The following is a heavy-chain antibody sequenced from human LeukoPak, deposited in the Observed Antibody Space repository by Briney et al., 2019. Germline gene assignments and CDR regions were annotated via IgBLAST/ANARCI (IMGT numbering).Heavy chain of an antibody. J-gene: IGHJ4*02. D-gene: IGHD4-17*01. CDR2: ISSSGSTI. CDR1: GFTFSSYE. CDR3: ARVPYGDYVVDFDY. V-gene: IGHV3-48*03. Sequence: GGSLRLSCAASGFTFSSYEMNWVRQAPGKGLEWVSYISSSGSTIYYADSVKGRFTISRDNAKNSLYLQMNSLRAEDTAVYYCARVPYGDYVVDFDYWGQGTLVTVSS.